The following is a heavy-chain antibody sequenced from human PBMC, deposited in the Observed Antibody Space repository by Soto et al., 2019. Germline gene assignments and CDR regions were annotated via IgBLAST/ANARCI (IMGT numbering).Heavy chain of an antibody. J-gene: IGHJ4*02. CDR3: ATVPPSLVVVLAEFPT. CDR2: IYHNGIT. V-gene: IGHV4-4*02. CDR1: GTSISSPYC. D-gene: IGHD2-21*01. Sequence: PWETLSLPCRVSGTSISSPYCRAWVRQSPGKGLEWIGEIYHNGITKYNPSLKSRVSMSIGKSNNQFSLKLTSVTAADTAVYYCATVPPSLVVVLAEFPTWGQGTLVTVS.